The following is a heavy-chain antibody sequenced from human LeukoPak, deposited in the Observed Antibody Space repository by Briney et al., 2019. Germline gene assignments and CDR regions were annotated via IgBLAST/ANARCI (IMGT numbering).Heavy chain of an antibody. CDR1: GFTFSSYE. V-gene: IGHV3-48*03. D-gene: IGHD3-22*01. CDR3: ARSNYYDSSDHLTQYFQH. CDR2: ISSSGSTI. J-gene: IGHJ1*01. Sequence: GGSLRLSCVASGFTFSSYEMNWVRQAPGKGLEWVSYISSSGSTIYYADSVKGRFTISRDNAKNSLYLQMDSLRAEDTAVYYCARSNYYDSSDHLTQYFQHWGQGTLVTVSS.